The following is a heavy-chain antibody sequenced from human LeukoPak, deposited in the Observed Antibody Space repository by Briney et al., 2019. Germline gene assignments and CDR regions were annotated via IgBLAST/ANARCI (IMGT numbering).Heavy chain of an antibody. D-gene: IGHD3-10*01. Sequence: SQTLSLTCTVSGGSISSGSYYWSWIRQPAGKGLEWIGRIYTSGSTNYNPSLKSRVTISVDTSKNQFSLRLSTVTAADTAVYYCYGSGSYYRFDYWGQGTLVTVSS. V-gene: IGHV4-61*02. CDR2: IYTSGST. CDR1: GGSISSGSYY. CDR3: YGSGSYYRFDY. J-gene: IGHJ4*02.